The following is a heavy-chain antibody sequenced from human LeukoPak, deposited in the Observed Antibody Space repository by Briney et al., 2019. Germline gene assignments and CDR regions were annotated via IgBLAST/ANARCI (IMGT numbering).Heavy chain of an antibody. CDR2: ISSSSSTI. D-gene: IGHD5-18*01. V-gene: IGHV3-48*01. Sequence: PGGSLRLSCAASGFTFSSYSMNWVRQAPGKGLEWVSYISSSSSTIYYADSVKGRFTISRDNAKNSLYLQMNSLRAEDTAVYYCARDAIRIQLGAFDIWGQGTMVTVSS. CDR1: GFTFSSYS. J-gene: IGHJ3*02. CDR3: ARDAIRIQLGAFDI.